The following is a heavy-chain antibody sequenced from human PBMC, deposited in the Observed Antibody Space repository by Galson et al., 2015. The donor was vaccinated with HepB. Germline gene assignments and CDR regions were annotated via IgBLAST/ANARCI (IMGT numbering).Heavy chain of an antibody. J-gene: IGHJ4*02. V-gene: IGHV3-15*01. CDR2: IKSKTDGGTT. CDR1: GSTFSNAW. CDR3: TTETVYSSGWYRDFDY. D-gene: IGHD6-19*01. Sequence: SLRLSCAASGSTFSNAWMSWVRQAPGKGLEWVGRIKSKTDGGTTDYAAPVKGRFTISRDDSKDTLYLQMNSLKTEDTAVYYCTTETVYSSGWYRDFDYWGQGTLVTVSS.